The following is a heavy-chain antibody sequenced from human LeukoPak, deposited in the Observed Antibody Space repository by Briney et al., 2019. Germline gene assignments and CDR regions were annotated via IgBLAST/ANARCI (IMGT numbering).Heavy chain of an antibody. CDR2: INPNSGGT. CDR3: AVVSHQRVVVAATCAFDI. D-gene: IGHD2-15*01. V-gene: IGHV1-2*02. J-gene: IGHJ3*02. Sequence: GASVKVSCKASGYTFSSYDINWVRQAPGQGLEWMGWINPNSGGTNYAQKFQGRVTMTRDTSISTAYMELSRLRSDDTAVYYCAVVSHQRVVVAATCAFDIWGQGTMVTVSS. CDR1: GYTFSSYD.